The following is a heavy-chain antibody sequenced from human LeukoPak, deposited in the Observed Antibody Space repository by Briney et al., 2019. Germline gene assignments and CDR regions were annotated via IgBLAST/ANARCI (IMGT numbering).Heavy chain of an antibody. CDR1: GGSISSYY. J-gene: IGHJ4*02. CDR3: ARAAQLWLPFDY. Sequence: PSETLSLTCTVSGGSISSYYWSWIRQPPGKGLEWIGYIYYSGSTNYNPSLKSRVTISVDTSKNQFSLKLSSVTAADTAVYYCARAAQLWLPFDYWGQGTLVTVSS. D-gene: IGHD5-18*01. V-gene: IGHV4-59*01. CDR2: IYYSGST.